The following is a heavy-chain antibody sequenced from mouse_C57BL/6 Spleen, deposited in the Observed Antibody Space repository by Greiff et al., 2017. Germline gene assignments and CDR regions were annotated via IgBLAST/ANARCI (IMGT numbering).Heavy chain of an antibody. CDR1: GYTFTSYW. V-gene: IGHV1-50*01. Sequence: QVQLQQPGAELVKPGASVKLSCKASGYTFTSYWMQWVKQRPGQGLEWIGEIDPSDSYTNYNQKFKGKATLTVDTSSSTAYMQLSSLTSEDSAVYYCARPTAQATFFDYWGQGTTLTGSS. D-gene: IGHD3-2*02. CDR3: ARPTAQATFFDY. J-gene: IGHJ2*01. CDR2: IDPSDSYT.